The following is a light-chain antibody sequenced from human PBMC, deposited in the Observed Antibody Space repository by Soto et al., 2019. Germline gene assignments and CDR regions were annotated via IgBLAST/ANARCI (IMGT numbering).Light chain of an antibody. CDR3: QQYGGSPLT. J-gene: IGKJ4*01. CDR1: QSVTNSF. CDR2: GAP. V-gene: IGKV3-20*01. Sequence: EIVLTQSPGTLSLSPGERATLSCRASQSVTNSFLAWYQQKPGQAPRLLIHGAPSRATGIPDRFSGSGSGTDFTLTISRLEPEDFAVYYCQQYGGSPLTFGGGTKVEIK.